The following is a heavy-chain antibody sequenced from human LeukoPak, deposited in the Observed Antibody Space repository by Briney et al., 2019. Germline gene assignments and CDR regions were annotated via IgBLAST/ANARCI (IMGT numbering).Heavy chain of an antibody. CDR2: IHHSGST. D-gene: IGHD5-12*01. CDR1: GGSISSSNW. CDR3: WYSGYESGFDY. V-gene: IGHV4-4*02. Sequence: SGTLSLTCAVSGGSISSSNWWSWVRQPPGKGLEWNGEIHHSGSTSYNSSLKSRVTISVDTSKNQFSLKLVSVTAAYTAVYYFWYSGYESGFDYWGQGTLVTVSS. J-gene: IGHJ4*02.